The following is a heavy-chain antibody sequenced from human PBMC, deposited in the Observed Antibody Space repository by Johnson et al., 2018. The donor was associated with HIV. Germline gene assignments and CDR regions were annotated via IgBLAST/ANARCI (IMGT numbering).Heavy chain of an antibody. V-gene: IGHV3-7*03. CDR1: GFTFSSYW. Sequence: VQLVESGGGVVQPGRSLRLSCAASGFTFSSYWMSWVRQAPGKGLEWVANIKQDGSEKYYVDSVKGRFTISRDNAKKLLYLQMNNLKTEDTALYYCTRVVVITQEKWGQGTMVTVSS. J-gene: IGHJ3*01. CDR2: IKQDGSEK. D-gene: IGHD3-22*01. CDR3: TRVVVITQEK.